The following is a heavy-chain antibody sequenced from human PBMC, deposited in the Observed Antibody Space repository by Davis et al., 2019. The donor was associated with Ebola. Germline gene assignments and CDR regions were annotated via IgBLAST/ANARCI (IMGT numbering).Heavy chain of an antibody. D-gene: IGHD6-6*01. J-gene: IGHJ6*02. CDR3: ARGSSKAYYYYGMDV. CDR2: INAGNGNT. V-gene: IGHV1-3*01. Sequence: AASVTVSCKASGYTFTSYAMHWVRQAPGQRLEWMGWINAGNGNTKYSQTFQGRVTITRDTSASTAYMELSSLRSEDTAVYYCARGSSKAYYYYGMDVWGQGTTVTVSS. CDR1: GYTFTSYA.